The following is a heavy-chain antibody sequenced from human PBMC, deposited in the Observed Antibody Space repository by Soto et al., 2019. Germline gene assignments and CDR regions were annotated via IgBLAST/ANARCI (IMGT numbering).Heavy chain of an antibody. CDR2: ISSSGSTI. Sequence: EVQLVESGGNLVQPGGSLRLSCAASGFTFSSSSMNWVRQAPGKGLEWVSYISSSGSTIYHADSVKGRFTISRDNAKKSLYLQMNSLRAEDTAVYYCARDRVSGAYYHDAFDMWGQGTMVTVSS. J-gene: IGHJ3*02. V-gene: IGHV3-48*01. CDR1: GFTFSSSS. CDR3: ARDRVSGAYYHDAFDM. D-gene: IGHD3-10*01.